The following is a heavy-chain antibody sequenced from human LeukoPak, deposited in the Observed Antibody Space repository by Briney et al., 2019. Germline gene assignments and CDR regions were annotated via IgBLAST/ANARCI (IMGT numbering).Heavy chain of an antibody. D-gene: IGHD2-2*02. Sequence: SETLSLTCTVSGGSISSGGYYWSWIRQHPGKGLEWIGYIYYSGSTYYNPSLKSRVTISVDTSKNQFSLKLSSVTAADTAVYYCARAVVVPAAILPYYYYYYMDVWGKGTTATVSS. CDR1: GGSISSGGYY. V-gene: IGHV4-31*03. CDR2: IYYSGST. CDR3: ARAVVVPAAILPYYYYYYMDV. J-gene: IGHJ6*03.